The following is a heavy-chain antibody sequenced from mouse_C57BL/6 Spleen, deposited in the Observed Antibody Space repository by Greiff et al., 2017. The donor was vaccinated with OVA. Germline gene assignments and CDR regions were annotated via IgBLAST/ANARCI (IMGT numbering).Heavy chain of an antibody. Sequence: QVQLQQSGPELVKPGASVKISCKASGYAFSSSWMNWVKQRPGKGLEWIGRIYPGDGDTNYNGKFKGKATLTADKSSSTAYMQLSSLTSEDSAVYFCARSDYYYGSNYAMDYWGQGTSVTVSS. CDR2: IYPGDGDT. V-gene: IGHV1-82*01. CDR1: GYAFSSSW. J-gene: IGHJ4*01. D-gene: IGHD1-1*01. CDR3: ARSDYYYGSNYAMDY.